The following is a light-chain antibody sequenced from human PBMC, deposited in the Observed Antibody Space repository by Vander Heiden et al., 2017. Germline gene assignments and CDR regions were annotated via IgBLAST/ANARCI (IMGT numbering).Light chain of an antibody. CDR2: INKDGSH. J-gene: IGLJ2*01. CDR1: SEHRTYP. V-gene: IGLV4-69*01. Sequence: QLVLTQSPTASASLGASVKLTCTLSSEHRTYPIAWHQQQPPKGPRYLLRINKDGSHNRGDVIPDRFSGSSSGAERYLTISSLQSEDEADYYCQTWGPGIRVFGGGTKLTVL. CDR3: QTWGPGIRV.